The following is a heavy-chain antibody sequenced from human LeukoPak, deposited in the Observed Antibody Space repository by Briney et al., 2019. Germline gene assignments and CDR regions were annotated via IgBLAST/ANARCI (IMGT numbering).Heavy chain of an antibody. J-gene: IGHJ4*02. Sequence: GGSLRLSCAASGFTFSSYGMHWVRQAPGKGLEWVAVISYDGSNKYYADSVKGRFAISRDNSKNTLYLQMNSLRAEDTAVYYCAKDTALTYYYDSSGYPDCWGQGTLVTVSS. CDR1: GFTFSSYG. V-gene: IGHV3-30*18. D-gene: IGHD3-22*01. CDR2: ISYDGSNK. CDR3: AKDTALTYYYDSSGYPDC.